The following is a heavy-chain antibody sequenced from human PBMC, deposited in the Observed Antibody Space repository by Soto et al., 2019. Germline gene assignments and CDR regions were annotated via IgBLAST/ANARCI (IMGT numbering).Heavy chain of an antibody. CDR3: AREGEMPYYYYGLDV. D-gene: IGHD3-16*01. Sequence: QVQLVQSGAEVRKPGASVKVSCKASGYTFTTYGISWVRQAPGQGLEWMGWISGYNGHTKYAQKFQGRVTMPTDASTSTVYMVLRSLRSDDTAVYYCAREGEMPYYYYGLDVWGQGTTVTVSS. J-gene: IGHJ6*02. CDR2: ISGYNGHT. CDR1: GYTFTTYG. V-gene: IGHV1-18*01.